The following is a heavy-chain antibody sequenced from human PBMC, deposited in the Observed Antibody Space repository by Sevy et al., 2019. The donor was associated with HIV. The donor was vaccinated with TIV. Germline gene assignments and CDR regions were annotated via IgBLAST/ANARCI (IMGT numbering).Heavy chain of an antibody. CDR3: ARVGGCSSTSCFAYGFDP. Sequence: GGSLRLSCTASGFTFSNYWMSWVRQAPGKGLEWVANIKEDGSENYYVNSVKGRFTISRDNAMNSLYLQMYSLRAEDTAVYYCARVGGCSSTSCFAYGFDPWGQGTLVTVSS. J-gene: IGHJ5*02. V-gene: IGHV3-7*03. CDR1: GFTFSNYW. D-gene: IGHD2-2*01. CDR2: IKEDGSEN.